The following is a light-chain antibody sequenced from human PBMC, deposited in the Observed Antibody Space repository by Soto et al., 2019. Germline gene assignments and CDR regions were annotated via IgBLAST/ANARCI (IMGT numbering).Light chain of an antibody. CDR2: RIF. V-gene: IGKV3-15*01. Sequence: EIVMTQSPDTVSVFPGETVTLSCRASQSVSGYLDWFHQKPGQAPRLVLLRIFTRAIGVPARFSGSGSETEFTLTISGLQSEDSGVYYCLQHYSWPWTFGQGTKVEIK. CDR3: LQHYSWPWT. CDR1: QSVSGY. J-gene: IGKJ1*01.